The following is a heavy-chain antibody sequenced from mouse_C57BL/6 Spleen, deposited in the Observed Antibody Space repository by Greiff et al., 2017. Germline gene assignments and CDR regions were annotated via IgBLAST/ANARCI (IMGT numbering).Heavy chain of an antibody. CDR3: TRDRGAQATAWFAY. D-gene: IGHD3-2*02. V-gene: IGHV5-9-1*02. Sequence: EVKLMESGEGLVKPGGSLKLSCAASGFTFSSYAMSWVRQTPEKRLEWVAYISSGGDYIYYADTVKGRFTLSRDNARNTLYLQMSSLKSEDTAMYYCTRDRGAQATAWFAYWGQGTLVTVSA. J-gene: IGHJ3*01. CDR1: GFTFSSYA. CDR2: ISSGGDYI.